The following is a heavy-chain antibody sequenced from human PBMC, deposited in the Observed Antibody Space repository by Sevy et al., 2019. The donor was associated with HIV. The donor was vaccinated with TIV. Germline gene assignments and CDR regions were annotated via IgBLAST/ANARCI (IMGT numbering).Heavy chain of an antibody. CDR3: ARDCSSSTCLGGLDV. CDR2: IKKDGSER. CDR1: GFTFSNYW. Sequence: GGSLRLSCAASGFTFSNYWMSWVRQAPGKGLEWVANIKKDGSERYYVESLKGRVTISRDNAKKSLYLQMNSLRAEDTAVYYCARDCSSSTCLGGLDVWGQGTTVTVSS. J-gene: IGHJ6*02. V-gene: IGHV3-7*03. D-gene: IGHD2-2*01.